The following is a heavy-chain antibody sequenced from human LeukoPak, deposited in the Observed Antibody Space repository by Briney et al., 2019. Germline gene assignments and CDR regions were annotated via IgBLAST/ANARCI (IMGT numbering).Heavy chain of an antibody. Sequence: LQTPCLTPSVSGVSLSFYSSISVPQPPRRRLSCIGRIYTSGSTNYNPSLKSRVTMSVDTSKNQFSLKLSSVTAADTAVYYCARVYWTGGYYADYWGQGTLVTVSS. J-gene: IGHJ4*02. D-gene: IGHD3-22*01. CDR2: IYTSGST. CDR1: GVSLSFYS. V-gene: IGHV4-4*07. CDR3: ARVYWTGGYYADY.